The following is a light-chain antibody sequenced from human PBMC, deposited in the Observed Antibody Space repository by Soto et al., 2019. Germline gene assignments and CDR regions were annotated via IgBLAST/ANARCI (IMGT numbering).Light chain of an antibody. CDR1: QSVSKNY. J-gene: IGKJ1*01. CDR2: GAS. V-gene: IGKV3-20*01. CDR3: QQSGSSSWT. Sequence: DIELTQSPGTLSLSPGERATLSCRASQSVSKNYLAWYQQKPGQAPRLLIYGASSRATGIPDRFSGSGSGTDFTLTISRLEPEDFAMYYCQQSGSSSWTFGQGTKVEIK.